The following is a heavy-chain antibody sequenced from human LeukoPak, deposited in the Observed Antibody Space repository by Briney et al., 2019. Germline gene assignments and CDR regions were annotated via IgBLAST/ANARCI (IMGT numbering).Heavy chain of an antibody. Sequence: ASVKVSCKASGYTFTSYDTNWVRQATGQGLEWTGWMNPNSGNTGYAQKFQGRVTMTRNTSISTAYMELSSLRSEDTAVYYCARGSSDIYSYGEIDYWGQGTLVTVSS. J-gene: IGHJ4*02. CDR1: GYTFTSYD. CDR3: ARGSSDIYSYGEIDY. CDR2: MNPNSGNT. V-gene: IGHV1-8*01. D-gene: IGHD5-18*01.